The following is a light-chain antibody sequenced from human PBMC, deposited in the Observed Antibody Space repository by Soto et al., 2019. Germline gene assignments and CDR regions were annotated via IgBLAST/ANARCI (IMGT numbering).Light chain of an antibody. CDR1: QSVSSN. Sequence: EIMMTQSPATLSVSPGERATLSCRASQSVSSNLAWYQQKPGQAPRLLIYGASTSTTVIPARFSGSGSGTDSTLTISSLQSEDFAVYYCQHYNNWPPYAFGQGTKLEIK. V-gene: IGKV3-15*01. CDR2: GAS. CDR3: QHYNNWPPYA. J-gene: IGKJ2*01.